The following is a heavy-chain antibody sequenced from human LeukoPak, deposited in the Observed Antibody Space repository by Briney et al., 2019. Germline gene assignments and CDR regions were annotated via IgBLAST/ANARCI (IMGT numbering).Heavy chain of an antibody. CDR3: ARYPNPYSSSWSLDY. D-gene: IGHD6-13*01. CDR2: IYPGDSDT. J-gene: IGHJ4*02. Sequence: GESLKISCKGSGYSFTSYWIGWVRQMPGKGLEWMGIIYPGDSDTRYSPSFQGQVTISADKSISTAYLQWSSLKASDTAMYYCARYPNPYSSSWSLDYWGQGTLATVSS. CDR1: GYSFTSYW. V-gene: IGHV5-51*01.